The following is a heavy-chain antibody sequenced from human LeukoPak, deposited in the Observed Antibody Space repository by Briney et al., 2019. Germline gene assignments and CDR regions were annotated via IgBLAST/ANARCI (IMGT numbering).Heavy chain of an antibody. CDR2: IYYSGST. Sequence: PSETLSLTCTVSGGSISSYYWSWIRQPPGKGLEWIGYIYYSGSTNYNPSLKSRVSISVDTSKNQFSLKLSSVTAADTAVYYCARGDIVVVVAATVDAFDIWGQGTMVTVSS. V-gene: IGHV4-59*01. CDR1: GGSISSYY. D-gene: IGHD2-15*01. J-gene: IGHJ3*02. CDR3: ARGDIVVVVAATVDAFDI.